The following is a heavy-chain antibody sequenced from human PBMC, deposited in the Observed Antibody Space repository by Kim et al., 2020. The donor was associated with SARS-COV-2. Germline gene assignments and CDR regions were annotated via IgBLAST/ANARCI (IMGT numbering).Heavy chain of an antibody. CDR1: GFTFSNYA. CDR2: ISYDATFK. J-gene: IGHJ4*02. D-gene: IGHD3-9*01. CDR3: ASGRYYDISTGYYSRNGYLDS. V-gene: IGHV3-33*05. Sequence: GGSLRLSCAASGFTFSNYALHWVRQAPGKGLQWVSVISYDATFKDYGDSVRGRFTISRDNSKKTLYLQMNSLRAEDTAIYFCASGRYYDISTGYYSRNGYLDSWGRGTLVTFSS.